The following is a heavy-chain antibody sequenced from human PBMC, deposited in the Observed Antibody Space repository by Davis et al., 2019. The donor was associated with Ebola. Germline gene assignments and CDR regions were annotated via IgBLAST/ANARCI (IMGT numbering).Heavy chain of an antibody. V-gene: IGHV4-4*02. CDR3: AGGLAGTNY. D-gene: IGHD6-13*01. Sequence: MPSETLSLTCAVSGGSISSSNWWSWVRQPPGKGLEWIGEIYHSGSTNYNPSLKSRVTISVDTSKNQFTLKLSSVTAADTAVYYCAGGLAGTNYWGQGTLVTVSS. CDR2: IYHSGST. J-gene: IGHJ4*02. CDR1: GGSISSSNW.